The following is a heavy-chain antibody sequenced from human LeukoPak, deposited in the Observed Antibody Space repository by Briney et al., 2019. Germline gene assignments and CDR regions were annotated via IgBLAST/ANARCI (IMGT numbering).Heavy chain of an antibody. J-gene: IGHJ4*02. CDR1: GFTFSSYA. CDR2: IIGSGGST. V-gene: IGHV3-23*01. D-gene: IGHD2-2*01. CDR3: SKPPAGDCSSTTCSPSEY. Sequence: GGSLRLSCAASGFTFSSYAMSWVRQAPGKGLEWVSAIIGSGGSTYYADSVKGRFTISTDNSKNTLYLQMNSLRAEDTAVYYCSKPPAGDCSSTTCSPSEYWGQGNLVTLSS.